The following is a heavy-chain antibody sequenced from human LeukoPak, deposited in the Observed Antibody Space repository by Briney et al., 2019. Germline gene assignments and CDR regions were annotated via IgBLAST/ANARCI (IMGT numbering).Heavy chain of an antibody. CDR3: ARDTAAAGTFAFDI. CDR2: IYTSEST. Sequence: PSETLSLTCTVSGGSISSYYWSWIRQPAGKGLEWIGRIYTSESTNYNPSLKSRVTMSVDTSKNQFSLKLSSVTAADTAVYYCARDTAAAGTFAFDIWGQGTMVTVSS. CDR1: GGSISSYY. V-gene: IGHV4-4*07. D-gene: IGHD6-13*01. J-gene: IGHJ3*02.